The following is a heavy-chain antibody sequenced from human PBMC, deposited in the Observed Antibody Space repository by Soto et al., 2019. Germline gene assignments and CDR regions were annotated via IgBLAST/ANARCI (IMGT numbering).Heavy chain of an antibody. CDR2: ISSSSTYI. CDR3: ARGPGYCSSSSCYYYFDY. Sequence: GGSLRLSCAASGFTFSNYIMNWVRQAPGKGLEWVSSISSSSTYIYHAYSVKGRFTISRDNAKSSLYLQMSSLRPEDTAVYFCARGPGYCSSSSCYYYFDYWGQGTLVTVSS. V-gene: IGHV3-21*01. D-gene: IGHD2-15*01. J-gene: IGHJ4*02. CDR1: GFTFSNYI.